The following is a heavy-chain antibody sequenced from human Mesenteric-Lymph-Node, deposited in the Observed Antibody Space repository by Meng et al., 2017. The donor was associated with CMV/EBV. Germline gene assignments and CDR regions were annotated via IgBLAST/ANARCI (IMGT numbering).Heavy chain of an antibody. CDR2: MKPNNGDT. CDR3: ARGPMTHNLPTDY. Sequence: ASVKVSCKASGYTFTSYEINWVRQAAGQWLEWMAWMKPNNGDTGYAQKFQGRVALTRDTSINTAYLELNSLKFEDTAVYYCARGPMTHNLPTDYWGQGTLVTVSS. J-gene: IGHJ4*02. V-gene: IGHV1-8*01. D-gene: IGHD2-21*01. CDR1: GYTFTSYE.